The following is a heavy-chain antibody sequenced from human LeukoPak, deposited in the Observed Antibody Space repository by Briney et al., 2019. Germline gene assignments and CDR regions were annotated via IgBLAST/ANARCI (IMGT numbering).Heavy chain of an antibody. CDR2: ISYDGSNK. D-gene: IGHD4/OR15-4a*01. CDR3: ARAQGGASDAFDI. CDR1: GFTFSSYG. V-gene: IGHV3-30*03. J-gene: IGHJ3*02. Sequence: GGSLRLSCAASGFTFSSYGMHWVRQAPGKGLEWVAVISYDGSNKYYADSVKGRFTISRDNSKNTLYLQMNSLRAEDTAVYYCARAQGGASDAFDIWGQGTMVTVSS.